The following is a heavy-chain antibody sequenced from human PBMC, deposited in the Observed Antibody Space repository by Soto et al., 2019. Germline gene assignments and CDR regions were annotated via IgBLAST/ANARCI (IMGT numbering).Heavy chain of an antibody. CDR1: GFTFSNYG. D-gene: IGHD6-13*01. Sequence: QVQLVESGGGVVQPGRSLRLSCAASGFTFSNYGLHWVRQAPGKGLEWVALISYDGSNKNYADSVKGRFTISRDNSKNTLYMQMNSLRHEDKAVYHCAREKVGRAAAGTPDYWGQGTLVPVSS. CDR2: ISYDGSNK. J-gene: IGHJ4*02. CDR3: AREKVGRAAAGTPDY. V-gene: IGHV3-30-3*01.